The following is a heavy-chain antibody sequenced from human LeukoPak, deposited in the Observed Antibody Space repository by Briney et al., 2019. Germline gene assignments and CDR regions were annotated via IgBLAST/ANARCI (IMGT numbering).Heavy chain of an antibody. D-gene: IGHD2-2*01. CDR3: ARGVRGCSSTSCYLAI. CDR1: GFTFISYW. CDR2: INSDGSST. V-gene: IGHV3-74*01. Sequence: GGSLRLSCAASGFTFISYWMHWVRQAPGKGLVWVSRINSDGSSTSYADSVKGRFTISRDNAKNTLYLQMNSLRAEDTAVYYCARGVRGCSSTSCYLAIWGQGTMVTVSS. J-gene: IGHJ3*02.